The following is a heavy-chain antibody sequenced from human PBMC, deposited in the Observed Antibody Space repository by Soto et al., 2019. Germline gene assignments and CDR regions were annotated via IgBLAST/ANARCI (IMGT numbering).Heavy chain of an antibody. J-gene: IGHJ6*02. CDR3: ARPGAAAAPHYYYGMDV. Sequence: GESLKISCKGSGYSFTSYWIGWVRQMPGKGLEWMGIIYPGDSDTRYSPSFQGQVTISADKSISTAYLQWSSLKASDTAMYYCARPGAAAAPHYYYGMDVWGQGTTVTVSS. CDR2: IYPGDSDT. V-gene: IGHV5-51*01. CDR1: GYSFTSYW. D-gene: IGHD6-13*01.